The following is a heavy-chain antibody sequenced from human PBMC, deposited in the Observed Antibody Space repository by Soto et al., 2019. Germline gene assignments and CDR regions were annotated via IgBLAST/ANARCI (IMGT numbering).Heavy chain of an antibody. J-gene: IGHJ6*02. CDR2: TYYRSKWYN. CDR3: AREPGXEYTYGSYYDFFHGMDV. Sequence: SQTLSLTCAISGDSVSSNSAAWNWIRQSPSRGLEWLGRTYYRSKWYNDYPISVKGRITINPDTSKNRFSLQLNSVTPEDTALYYCAREPGXEYTYGSYYDFFHGMDVWGQGTTVTVSS. CDR1: GDSVSSNSAA. V-gene: IGHV6-1*01. D-gene: IGHD5-18*01.